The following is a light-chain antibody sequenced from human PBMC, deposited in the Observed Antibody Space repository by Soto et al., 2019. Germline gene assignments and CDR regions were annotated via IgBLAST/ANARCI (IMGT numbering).Light chain of an antibody. CDR2: EVS. CDR3: RSYTSSLYV. CDR1: SSDVGGYNY. J-gene: IGLJ1*01. Sequence: QSALAQPGSVSGSPGESITISCTGTSSDVGGYNYVSWYQQHPGKAPKLMIYEVSNRPSGVSNRFSGSKSGNTASLTISGLQAEEEADYSCRSYTSSLYVFGTATRSP. V-gene: IGLV2-14*01.